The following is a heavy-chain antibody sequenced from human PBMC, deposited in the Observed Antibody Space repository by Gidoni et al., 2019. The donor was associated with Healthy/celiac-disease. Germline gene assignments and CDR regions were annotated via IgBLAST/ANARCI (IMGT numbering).Heavy chain of an antibody. CDR3: ARMSEYYYDSSGSPDY. Sequence: QVQLVESGGGVVQPGRSLRLSCAASGFTFSSYAMPWVRQAPGKGLEWVAVISYDGSNKYYADSVKGRFTISRDNSKNTLYLQMNSLRAEDTAVYYCARMSEYYYDSSGSPDYWGQGTLVTVSS. V-gene: IGHV3-30-3*01. CDR1: GFTFSSYA. D-gene: IGHD3-22*01. CDR2: ISYDGSNK. J-gene: IGHJ4*02.